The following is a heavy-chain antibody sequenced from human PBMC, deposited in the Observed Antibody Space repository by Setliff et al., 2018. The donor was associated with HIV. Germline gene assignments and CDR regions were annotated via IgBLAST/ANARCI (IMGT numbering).Heavy chain of an antibody. Sequence: NPSETLSLTCTVYGGSFSNYYTNWIRQPPGKGLEWIGYIYYIGNTNYNPSLKSRVTISVDTSKNQFSLKLSSVTAADTAVFYCARLTTTYYYDSSAYYHPVWGQGTLVTVSS. CDR1: GGSFSNYY. J-gene: IGHJ4*02. V-gene: IGHV4-59*12. CDR3: ARLTTTYYYDSSAYYHPV. CDR2: IYYIGNT. D-gene: IGHD3-22*01.